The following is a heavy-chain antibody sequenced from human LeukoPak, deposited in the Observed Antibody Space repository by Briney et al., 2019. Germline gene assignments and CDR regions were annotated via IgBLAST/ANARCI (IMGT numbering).Heavy chain of an antibody. D-gene: IGHD6-19*01. CDR2: IYYSGST. Sequence: SETLSLTCTVSGGSISSGGYYWSWIRQHPGKGLEWIGYIYYSGSTYYNPSLKSRVTISVDTSKNQFSLKLSSVTAADTAVYYCARDLHKVYSSGLYSPLFGYWGQGTLVTVSS. J-gene: IGHJ4*02. CDR3: ARDLHKVYSSGLYSPLFGY. V-gene: IGHV4-31*03. CDR1: GGSISSGGYY.